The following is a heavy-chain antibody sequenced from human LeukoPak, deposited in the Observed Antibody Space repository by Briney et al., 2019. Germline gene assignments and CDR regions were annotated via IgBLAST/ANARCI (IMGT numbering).Heavy chain of an antibody. CDR3: ARDGGLNTRDAFDI. J-gene: IGHJ3*02. Sequence: GASLQISCKGSGYSFTTYWIGWGRQLPGKGLEVMGIIYPGGSDTRYSPSFQGHVTISADKSISSAYLQWSSLKASDTAMYYCARDGGLNTRDAFDIWGQGTMVSVSS. D-gene: IGHD2-2*02. V-gene: IGHV5-51*01. CDR1: GYSFTTYW. CDR2: IYPGGSDT.